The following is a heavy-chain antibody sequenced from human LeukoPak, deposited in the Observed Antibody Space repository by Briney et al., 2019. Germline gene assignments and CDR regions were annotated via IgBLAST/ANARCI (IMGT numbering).Heavy chain of an antibody. CDR1: GGSISSYY. D-gene: IGHD2/OR15-2a*01. V-gene: IGHV4-59*01. CDR2: IYYSGST. Sequence: PSETLSLTCTVSGGSISSYYWSWLRQPPGKGLEWVGYIYYSGSTNYNPSLKRRVTISVATSKTQFSLKLSPVTAADTAVYSFARGGGAIWRWGQGTLVAVSS. J-gene: IGHJ4*02. CDR3: ARGGGAIWR.